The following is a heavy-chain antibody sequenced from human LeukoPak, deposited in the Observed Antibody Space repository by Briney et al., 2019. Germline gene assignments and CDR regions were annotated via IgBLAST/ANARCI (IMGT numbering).Heavy chain of an antibody. CDR1: GFTFSRYW. Sequence: PGGSLRLSCAASGFTFSRYWMHWVRQAPGKGLVWVSCIKSDGSSTSIADSAKGRFTISRDNAKNTVYLQMNSLRAEDTAVYYCVRDNRSYNFDYWGQGTLDTVSS. CDR2: IKSDGSST. CDR3: VRDNRSYNFDY. J-gene: IGHJ4*02. V-gene: IGHV3-74*01. D-gene: IGHD1-26*01.